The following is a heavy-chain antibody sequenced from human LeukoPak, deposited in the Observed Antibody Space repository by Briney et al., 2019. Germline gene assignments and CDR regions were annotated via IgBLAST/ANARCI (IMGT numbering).Heavy chain of an antibody. Sequence: GGSLRLSCAASGFTSSSYSMNWVRQAPGKGLEWVSSISSSSSYIYYADSVKGRFTISRDNSKNTLFLQMNSLRAEDTAVYYCAKCPERPGSYYVADYWGQGTLVTVSS. V-gene: IGHV3-21*04. CDR3: AKCPERPGSYYVADY. CDR1: GFTSSSYS. CDR2: ISSSSSYI. J-gene: IGHJ4*02. D-gene: IGHD1-26*01.